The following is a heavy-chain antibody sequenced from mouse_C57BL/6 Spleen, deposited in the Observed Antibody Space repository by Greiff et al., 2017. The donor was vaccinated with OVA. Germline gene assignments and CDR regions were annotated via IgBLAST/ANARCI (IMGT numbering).Heavy chain of an antibody. D-gene: IGHD1-1*01. J-gene: IGHJ2*01. CDR3: ATYYGSSLALFDY. CDR2: IDPSDSYT. CDR1: GYTFTSYW. V-gene: IGHV1-69*01. Sequence: VQLKQPGAELVMPGASVKLSCKASGYTFTSYWMHWVKQRPGQGLEWIGEIDPSDSYTNYNQKFKGKSTLTVDKSSSTAYMQLSSLTSEDSAVYYCATYYGSSLALFDYWGQGTTLTVSS.